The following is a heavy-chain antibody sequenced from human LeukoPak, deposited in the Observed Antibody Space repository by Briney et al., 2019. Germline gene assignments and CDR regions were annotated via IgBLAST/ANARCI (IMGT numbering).Heavy chain of an antibody. J-gene: IGHJ5*02. CDR1: GFTFSSYS. D-gene: IGHD3-3*01. Sequence: PGGSLRLSCAASGFTFSSYSMNWVRQAPGKGLEWVSYISSSSSTIYYADSVKGRFTISRDNAKHSLYLQMNSLRDEDTAVYYCARDQDRYYDFWSGYSTFDPWGQGTLVTVSS. V-gene: IGHV3-48*02. CDR2: ISSSSSTI. CDR3: ARDQDRYYDFWSGYSTFDP.